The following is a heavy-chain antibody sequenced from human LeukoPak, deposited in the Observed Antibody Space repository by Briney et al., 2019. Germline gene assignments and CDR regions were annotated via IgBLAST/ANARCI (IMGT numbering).Heavy chain of an antibody. CDR2: IYPGDSDT. CDR3: ARTDRGVGQWLVPYYYYGMDV. J-gene: IGHJ6*02. CDR1: GYSFTSYW. V-gene: IGHV5-51*01. Sequence: GESLKISCQGSGYSFTSYWIGWVRQMPGKGLEWMGIIYPGDSDTRYSPSFQGQVTISADKSISTAYLQWSSLKASDTAMYYCARTDRGVGQWLVPYYYYGMDVWGQGTTVTVSS. D-gene: IGHD6-19*01.